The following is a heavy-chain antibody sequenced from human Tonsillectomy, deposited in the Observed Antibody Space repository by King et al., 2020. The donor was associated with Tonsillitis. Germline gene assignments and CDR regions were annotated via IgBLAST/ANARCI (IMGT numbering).Heavy chain of an antibody. CDR3: ASDQDSGYVN. Sequence: VQLVESGGGLVKPGGSLRLSCAASGFTFSSYNMNWVRQAPGKGLEWVSSISYSSGYIIYADSVKGRFTISRDNAKNSLYLQMNSLRAEDTAVYYCASDQDSGYVNWGQGTLVTVSS. V-gene: IGHV3-21*01. J-gene: IGHJ4*02. CDR2: ISYSSGYI. CDR1: GFTFSSYN. D-gene: IGHD5-12*01.